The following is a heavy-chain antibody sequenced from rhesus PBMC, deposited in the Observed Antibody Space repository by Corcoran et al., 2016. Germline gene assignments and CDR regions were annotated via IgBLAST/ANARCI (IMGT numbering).Heavy chain of an antibody. CDR2: INGNSGNT. J-gene: IGHJ4*01. CDR3: ARTYYNMWTGYLDY. V-gene: IGHV4-80*01. CDR1: GGSFRSYW. Sequence: QVQLQESGPGLVKPSETLSLTCAVSGGSFRSYWWSWIRQPPGKGLEWIVEINGNSGNTNYNPSLKSRVTMSKDASKNQFSLKLSSVTAADTAVYYCARTYYNMWTGYLDYWGQGVLVTVSS. D-gene: IGHD3-3*01.